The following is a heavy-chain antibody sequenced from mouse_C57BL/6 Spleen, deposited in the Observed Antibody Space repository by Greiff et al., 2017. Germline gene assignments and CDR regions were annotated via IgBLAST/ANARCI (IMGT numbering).Heavy chain of an antibody. V-gene: IGHV1-66*01. Sequence: QVHVKQSGPELVKPGASVKISCKASGYSFTSYYIHWVKQRPGQGLEWIGWIYPGSGNTKYNEKFKGKATLTADTSSSTAYMQLSSLTSEDSAVYYCARGTGPFDYWGQGTTLTVSS. D-gene: IGHD4-1*01. CDR3: ARGTGPFDY. J-gene: IGHJ2*01. CDR1: GYSFTSYY. CDR2: IYPGSGNT.